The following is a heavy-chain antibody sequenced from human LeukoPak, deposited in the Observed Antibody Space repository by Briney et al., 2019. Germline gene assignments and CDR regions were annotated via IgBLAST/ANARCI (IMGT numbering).Heavy chain of an antibody. J-gene: IGHJ4*02. CDR1: GYTFTSYG. D-gene: IGHD2-2*01. CDR3: ARGCSSTSCYWSDY. V-gene: IGHV1-18*01. Sequence: GASVKVSCKASGYTFTSYGISWVRQAPGQGLEWMGWISAYNGNTNYAQKLQGRVTMTTDTSTSTAYVELRSLRSDDTAVYYCARGCSSTSCYWSDYWGQGTLVTVSS. CDR2: ISAYNGNT.